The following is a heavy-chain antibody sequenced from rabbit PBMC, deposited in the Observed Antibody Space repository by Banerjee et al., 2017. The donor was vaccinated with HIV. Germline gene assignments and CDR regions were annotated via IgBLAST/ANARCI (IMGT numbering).Heavy chain of an antibody. J-gene: IGHJ6*01. CDR3: ARGSAYAGAGYAL. V-gene: IGHV1S45*01. Sequence: QEQLVESGGGLVTLGGSLKLTCKASGIDFSSSYWISWVRQAPGKGLEWIGCVGGTAGNIYYASWAKGRFTISKTSTTVTLQMTSLTAADTATYFCARGSAYAGAGYALWGPGTLVTVS. CDR1: GIDFSSSYW. D-gene: IGHD4-2*01. CDR2: VGGTAGNI.